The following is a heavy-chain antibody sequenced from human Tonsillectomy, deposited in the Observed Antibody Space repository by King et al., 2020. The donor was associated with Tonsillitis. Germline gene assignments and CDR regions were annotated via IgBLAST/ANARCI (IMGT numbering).Heavy chain of an antibody. D-gene: IGHD2-15*01. J-gene: IGHJ6*03. CDR1: GGSISSGGYY. CDR2: IYYSGSA. Sequence: VQLQESGPGLVKPSQTLSLTCTASGGSISSGGYYWSWIRQHPGQGLEWIGYIYYSGSAHYNPSLKSRTTISVDTSKNQFSLRVSSVTAADTAVYYCARNRVARYMDVWGKGTTVTVSS. CDR3: ARNRVARYMDV. V-gene: IGHV4-31*03.